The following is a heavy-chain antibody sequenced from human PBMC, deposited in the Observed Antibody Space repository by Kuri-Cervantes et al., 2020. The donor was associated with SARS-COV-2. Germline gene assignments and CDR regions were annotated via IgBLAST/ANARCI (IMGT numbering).Heavy chain of an antibody. J-gene: IGHJ4*02. CDR1: GYSISSGYY. Sequence: SETLSLTCAVSGYSISSGYYWGWIRQPAGKGLEWIGRIYSSGSANYNPSLKSRVTISVDTSKNQFSLKLSSVTAADTAVYYCAHIVPKTMEFDYWGQGTLVTVSS. D-gene: IGHD3-10*01. V-gene: IGHV4-38-2*01. CDR2: IYSSGSA. CDR3: AHIVPKTMEFDY.